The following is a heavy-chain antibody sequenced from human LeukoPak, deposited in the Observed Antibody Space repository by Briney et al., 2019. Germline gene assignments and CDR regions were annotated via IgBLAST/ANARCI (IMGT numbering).Heavy chain of an antibody. J-gene: IGHJ6*02. CDR2: IYYSGST. Sequence: SETLSLTCTVCGGSISSYYWSWIRQPPGRGLEWIGYIYYSGSTNYNPSLKSRVTISVDTSKDQFSLKLSSVTAADTAVYYCARTTVTTYYYYGMDVWGQGTTVTVSS. CDR1: GGSISSYY. CDR3: ARTTVTTYYYYGMDV. V-gene: IGHV4-59*01. D-gene: IGHD4-17*01.